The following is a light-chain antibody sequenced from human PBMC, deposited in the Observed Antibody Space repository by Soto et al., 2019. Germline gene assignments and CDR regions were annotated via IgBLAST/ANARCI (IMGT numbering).Light chain of an antibody. V-gene: IGKV4-1*01. CDR3: QHYLNTPQN. J-gene: IGKJ1*01. Sequence: DIVMTQSPDSLAVSLGERATINSKSSHSILYSPNNKNYLAWYQQKPGQPPKLLIYWASTRESGVPDRFSGSGSWTDFTLTISSLQAEDVAVYYCQHYLNTPQNFGQGTKVEIK. CDR2: WAS. CDR1: HSILYSPNNKNY.